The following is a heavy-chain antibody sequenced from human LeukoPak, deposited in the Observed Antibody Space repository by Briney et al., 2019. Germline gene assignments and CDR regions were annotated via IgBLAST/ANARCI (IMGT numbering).Heavy chain of an antibody. Sequence: PSETLSPTCTVSGGSISSSSYYWGWIRQPPGKGLEWIGSIYYSGSTYYSPSLKSRVTISVDTSKNQFSLKLSSVTAADTAVYYCARLCSGGSCYSGPPTDYWGRGTLVTVSS. CDR1: GGSISSSSYY. V-gene: IGHV4-39*01. CDR2: IYYSGST. CDR3: ARLCSGGSCYSGPPTDY. D-gene: IGHD2-15*01. J-gene: IGHJ4*02.